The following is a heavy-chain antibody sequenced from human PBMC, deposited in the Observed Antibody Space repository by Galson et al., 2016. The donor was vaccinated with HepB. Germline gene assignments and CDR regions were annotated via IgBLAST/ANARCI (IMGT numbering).Heavy chain of an antibody. V-gene: IGHV5-51*01. CDR2: IYPSDSDT. J-gene: IGHJ4*02. D-gene: IGHD2-15*01. Sequence: QSGAEVTKPGESLRISCKGSGYSFTSRWIGWVRQMPGKGLEWMGSIYPSDSDTRYSPSFQGQVTISADESVATAHLQWSSLKASDTAMYFCARMLPGGAGSKFFDYWGQGTLVTVSS. CDR3: ARMLPGGAGSKFFDY. CDR1: GYSFTSRW.